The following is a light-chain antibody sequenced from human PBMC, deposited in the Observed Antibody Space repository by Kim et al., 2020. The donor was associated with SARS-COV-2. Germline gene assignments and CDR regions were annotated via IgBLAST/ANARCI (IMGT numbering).Light chain of an antibody. V-gene: IGKV1-17*03. CDR1: KGIRNY. J-gene: IGKJ4*01. CDR2: GAS. Sequence: ASVGERLTICCRASKGIRNYLAWFQQKPGKAPKRLIYGASSLESGVPSRFSGSGAGTEFTLTISSLKPEDFATYYCLQHSTYPLTFGGGTKVDIK. CDR3: LQHSTYPLT.